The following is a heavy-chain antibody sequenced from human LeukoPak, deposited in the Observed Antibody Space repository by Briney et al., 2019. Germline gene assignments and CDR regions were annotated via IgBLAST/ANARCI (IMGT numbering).Heavy chain of an antibody. J-gene: IGHJ4*02. Sequence: ASVKVSCKASGYTFTAYYIHWVRQAPGQGLEWMGWVDTNTGATKYAQKFQGRVTITRDTSTGTAYMELSSLISGDTALYYCASEAFCAGGSCNVQRVASWGPGTLVTVSS. CDR1: GYTFTAYY. CDR3: ASEAFCAGGSCNVQRVAS. D-gene: IGHD2-8*02. CDR2: VDTNTGAT. V-gene: IGHV1-2*02.